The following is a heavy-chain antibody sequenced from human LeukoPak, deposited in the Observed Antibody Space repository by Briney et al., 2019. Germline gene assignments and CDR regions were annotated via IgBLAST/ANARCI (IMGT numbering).Heavy chain of an antibody. CDR2: INPNSGGT. CDR3: ARGRGYSKLSDP. V-gene: IGHV1-2*02. D-gene: IGHD4-11*01. CDR1: GYTFTGYY. J-gene: IGHJ5*02. Sequence: ASVKVSCKASGYTFTGYYMHWVRQAPGQGLEWMGWINPNSGGTNYAQKFQGRVTMTRDTSIGTAYMELSRLRSDDTAVYYCARGRGYSKLSDPWGQGTLVTVSS.